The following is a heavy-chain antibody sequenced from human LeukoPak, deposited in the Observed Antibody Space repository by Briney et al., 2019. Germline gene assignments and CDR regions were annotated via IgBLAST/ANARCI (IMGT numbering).Heavy chain of an antibody. D-gene: IGHD1-14*01. Sequence: GGTLRLSCAASGFTFSSYGMNWVRQAPGKGLEWVSAISGSGGNTYYADSVKGRFTISRDNSKNALYLQMNSLRAEDTALYYCAKPAKTDYADYWGQGTLVTVSS. CDR1: GFTFSSYG. CDR3: AKPAKTDYADY. J-gene: IGHJ4*02. V-gene: IGHV3-23*01. CDR2: ISGSGGNT.